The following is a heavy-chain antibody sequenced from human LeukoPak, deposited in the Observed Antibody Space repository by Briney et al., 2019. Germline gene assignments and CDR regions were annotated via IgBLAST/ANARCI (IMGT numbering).Heavy chain of an antibody. Sequence: GGSLRLSCAASGFTFTNAWMSWVRQAPGKGLEWVSGINWNGGRTGYADSVKGRFAISRDNAKNSLYLQMNSLRAEDTALYYCARGYGSGSYLYWGQGTLVSVSS. D-gene: IGHD3-10*01. CDR3: ARGYGSGSYLY. CDR1: GFTFTNAW. CDR2: INWNGGRT. J-gene: IGHJ4*02. V-gene: IGHV3-20*04.